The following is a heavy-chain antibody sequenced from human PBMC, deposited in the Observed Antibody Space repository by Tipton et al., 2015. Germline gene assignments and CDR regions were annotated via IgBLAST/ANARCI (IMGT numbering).Heavy chain of an antibody. J-gene: IGHJ6*02. CDR2: ISFDGNKK. CDR3: ARDEVSLIRGVIISGGRGLDV. D-gene: IGHD3-10*01. Sequence: SLRLSCAASGFTFSIYAMTWVRQAPGKGLEWVALISFDGNKKYYADSVKGRFTISRDTSKNTLYLQMNSLRGGDTAVYYCARDEVSLIRGVIISGGRGLDVWGQGTTVTVSS. V-gene: IGHV3-33*08. CDR1: GFTFSIYA.